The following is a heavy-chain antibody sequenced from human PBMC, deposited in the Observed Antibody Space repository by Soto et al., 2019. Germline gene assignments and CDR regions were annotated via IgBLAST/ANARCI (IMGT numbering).Heavy chain of an antibody. CDR2: IIPIFGTA. V-gene: IGHV1-69*06. D-gene: IGHD2-15*01. Sequence: SVKVSCKASGGTFSSYAISWVRQAPGQGLEWMGGIIPIFGTANYAQKFQGRVTITADKSTSTAYMELSSLRSEDTAVYYCARDQWGVVAAKNWFDPWGQGTLVTVSS. J-gene: IGHJ5*02. CDR1: GGTFSSYA. CDR3: ARDQWGVVAAKNWFDP.